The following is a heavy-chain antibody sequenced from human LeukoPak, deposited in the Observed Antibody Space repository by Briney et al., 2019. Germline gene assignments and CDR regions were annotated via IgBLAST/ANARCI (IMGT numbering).Heavy chain of an antibody. Sequence: PGGSLRLSCAASGFTFSSYAMSWVRQAPGKGVEGVSAISGSGGSTYYADSVKGRFTISRDNSKNTLYLQMNSLRAEDTAVYYCAKKRYYYDSSGYLVYWGQGTLVTVSS. D-gene: IGHD3-22*01. CDR3: AKKRYYYDSSGYLVY. CDR2: ISGSGGST. V-gene: IGHV3-23*01. CDR1: GFTFSSYA. J-gene: IGHJ4*02.